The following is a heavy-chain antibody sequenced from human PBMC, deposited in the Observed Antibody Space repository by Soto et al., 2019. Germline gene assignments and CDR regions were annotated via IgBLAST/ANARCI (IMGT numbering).Heavy chain of an antibody. CDR2: IYYSGST. CDR3: ARRYGDYFDF. D-gene: IGHD4-17*01. CDR1: GGSISSYY. J-gene: IGHJ4*02. V-gene: IGHV4-59*08. Sequence: PSETLFLTCTVSGGSISSYYWSWIRQPPGKGLEWIGYIYYSGSTNYNPSLKSRVTISVDTSKNQFSLKLSSVTAADTAVYHCARRYGDYFDFWGQGTLVTVSS.